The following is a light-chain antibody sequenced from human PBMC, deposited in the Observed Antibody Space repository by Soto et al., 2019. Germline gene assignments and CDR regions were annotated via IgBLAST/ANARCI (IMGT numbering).Light chain of an antibody. CDR1: QSVTRN. Sequence: EILLTQSPATLSVSPGERATISCRASQSVTRNLGWYQQKPGQAPRLLIFTASTMAPGIPVRFSGSGSGTEFTLTISGLQSEDFAVYYCQQYNSWTSITFGQGTRLEVK. CDR2: TAS. J-gene: IGKJ5*01. V-gene: IGKV3-15*01. CDR3: QQYNSWTSIT.